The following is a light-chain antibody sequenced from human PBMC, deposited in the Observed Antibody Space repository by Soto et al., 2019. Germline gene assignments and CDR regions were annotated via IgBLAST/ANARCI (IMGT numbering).Light chain of an antibody. CDR2: GRT. CDR1: QSVSSNY. Sequence: VVLTQSPDTLSLSPGEGGTLSCRASQSVSSNYLAWYKQKPGQAPRPLVYGRTRRATGIPDRFSGGGSGTDLTLTIGRLEPEAVAVYFCQCHQCGISPVYTFGQETKLEIK. J-gene: IGKJ2*01. V-gene: IGKV3-20*01. CDR3: QCHQCGISPVYT.